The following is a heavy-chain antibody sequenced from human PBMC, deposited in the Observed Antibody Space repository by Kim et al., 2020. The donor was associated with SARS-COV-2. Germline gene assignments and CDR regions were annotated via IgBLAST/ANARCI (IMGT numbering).Heavy chain of an antibody. CDR1: GFSFDDYA. D-gene: IGHD3-10*01. CDR3: AKDSRPLYGPRGYFEY. J-gene: IGHJ4*02. V-gene: IGHV3-9*01. CDR2: ISWNSDII. Sequence: GGSLRLSCAASGFSFDDYAMHWVRQAPGKGLEWVSGISWNSDIIGYGDSVKGRFTISRDNAKNSLYLQMNSLRAEDTALYYCAKDSRPLYGPRGYFEYWGQGTQVTVSS.